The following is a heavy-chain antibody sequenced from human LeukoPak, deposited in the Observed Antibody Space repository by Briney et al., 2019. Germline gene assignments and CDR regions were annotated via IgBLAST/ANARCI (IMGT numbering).Heavy chain of an antibody. Sequence: ETLSLTCTVSGGSISSSSYYWGWIRQPPGKGLEWVSSISSSSSYIYYADSVKGRFTISRDNAKNSLYLQMNSLRAEDTAVYYCASSVGDYSYYFDYWGQGTLVTVSS. J-gene: IGHJ4*02. CDR3: ASSVGDYSYYFDY. V-gene: IGHV3-21*01. CDR2: ISSSSSYI. D-gene: IGHD4-17*01. CDR1: GGSISSSS.